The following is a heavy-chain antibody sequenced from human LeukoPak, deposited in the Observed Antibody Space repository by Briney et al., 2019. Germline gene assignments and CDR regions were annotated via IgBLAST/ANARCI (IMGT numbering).Heavy chain of an antibody. J-gene: IGHJ4*02. D-gene: IGHD5-12*01. V-gene: IGHV3-11*04. CDR2: ITSTGGSA. CDR3: ARVMATIDF. Sequence: PGGSLRLSCAASGFSFTNYYMSWIRQAPGKGLEWVSYITSTGGSAFYADSVKGRFTISRDNAKNSLFLQMNSLRAEDTAVYYCARVMATIDFWGQGTLVSVSS. CDR1: GFSFTNYY.